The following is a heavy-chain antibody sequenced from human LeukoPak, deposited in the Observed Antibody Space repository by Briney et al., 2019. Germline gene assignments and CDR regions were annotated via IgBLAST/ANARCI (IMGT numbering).Heavy chain of an antibody. CDR2: IWYDGSNK. D-gene: IGHD4-17*01. Sequence: GGSLRLSCAASGFTFSDYYMSWIRQAPGKGLEWVAVIWYDGSNKYYADSVKGRFTISRDNSKNTLYLQMNSLRAEDTAVYYCARGYGDYSPFDYWGQGTLVTVPS. CDR3: ARGYGDYSPFDY. J-gene: IGHJ4*02. V-gene: IGHV3-33*08. CDR1: GFTFSDYY.